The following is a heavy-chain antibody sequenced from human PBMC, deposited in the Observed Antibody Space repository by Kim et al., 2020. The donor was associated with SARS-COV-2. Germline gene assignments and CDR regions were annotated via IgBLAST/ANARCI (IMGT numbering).Heavy chain of an antibody. J-gene: IGHJ6*02. CDR2: INHSGST. CDR3: AGDSSGWYYYYGMDV. Sequence: SETLSLTCAVYGGSFSGYYWSWIRQPPGKGLEWIGEINHSGSTNYNPSLKSRVTISVDTSKNQFSLKLSSMTAADTAVYYCAGDSSGWYYYYGMDVWGQGTTVTVSS. D-gene: IGHD6-19*01. CDR1: GGSFSGYY. V-gene: IGHV4-34*01.